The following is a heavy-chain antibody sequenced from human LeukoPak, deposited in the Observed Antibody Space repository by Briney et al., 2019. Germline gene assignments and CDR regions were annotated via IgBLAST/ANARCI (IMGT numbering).Heavy chain of an antibody. Sequence: GRSLRLSCAASGFTFSSYAMHWVRQAPGKGLEWVAVISYDGSNKYYADSVKGRFTISRDNSKSTLYLQMNSLRAEDTAVYYCARDRWELLGWFDPWGQGTLVTVSS. J-gene: IGHJ5*02. CDR3: ARDRWELLGWFDP. CDR2: ISYDGSNK. D-gene: IGHD1-26*01. CDR1: GFTFSSYA. V-gene: IGHV3-30-3*01.